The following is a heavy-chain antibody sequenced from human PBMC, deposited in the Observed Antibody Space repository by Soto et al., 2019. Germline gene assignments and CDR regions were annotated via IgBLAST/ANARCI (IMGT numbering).Heavy chain of an antibody. CDR3: ARHLSGSYDFDY. J-gene: IGHJ4*02. V-gene: IGHV4-39*01. CDR1: GGSISSSSYY. D-gene: IGHD1-26*01. Sequence: PWETLALTCTGSGGSISSSSYYWGWIRQPPGKGLEWIGSIYYSGSTYYNPSLKSRVTISVDTSKNQFSLKLSSVTAADTAVYYCARHLSGSYDFDYWGQGTLVTVSS. CDR2: IYYSGST.